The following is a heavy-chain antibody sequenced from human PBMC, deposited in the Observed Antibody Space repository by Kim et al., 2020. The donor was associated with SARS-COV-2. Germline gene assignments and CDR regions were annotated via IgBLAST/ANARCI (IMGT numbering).Heavy chain of an antibody. CDR1: GGSISSYY. Sequence: SETLSLTCTVSGGSISSYYWSWIQQPPGKGLEWIGYIYYSGSTNYNPSLKSRVTISVDTSKNQFSLKLSSVTAADTAVYYFARDWVAARPRQYAFDIWG. V-gene: IGHV4-59*01. J-gene: IGHJ3*02. D-gene: IGHD6-6*01. CDR2: IYYSGST. CDR3: ARDWVAARPRQYAFDI.